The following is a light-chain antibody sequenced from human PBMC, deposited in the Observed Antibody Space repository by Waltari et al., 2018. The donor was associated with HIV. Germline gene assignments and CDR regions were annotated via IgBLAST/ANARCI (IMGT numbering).Light chain of an antibody. Sequence: QSMLTQPPSVSGAPGQRVTISCTGSSSTIGADYDVHWYQQIPGTAPKLLISGNKNRPSGVPDRFSASNSGTSAALTSSGLQAEDEADYFCQSYDISLSASVVFGGGTRLTVL. CDR2: GNK. CDR1: SSTIGADYD. J-gene: IGLJ2*01. CDR3: QSYDISLSASVV. V-gene: IGLV1-40*01.